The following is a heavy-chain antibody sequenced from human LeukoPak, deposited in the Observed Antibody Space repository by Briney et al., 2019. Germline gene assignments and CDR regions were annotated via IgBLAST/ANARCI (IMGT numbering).Heavy chain of an antibody. Sequence: PAGSMRLSCPASGFTFSSYSMNWVRQAPGKGLEWVSYISSGSGNIWYADGVKGRFTISRDNAKNSLYLQMNSLRDEDTAVYYCARDARYSNSPMEYWGQGTLVTVSS. CDR1: GFTFSSYS. CDR3: ARDARYSNSPMEY. D-gene: IGHD4-11*01. J-gene: IGHJ4*02. CDR2: ISSGSGNI. V-gene: IGHV3-48*02.